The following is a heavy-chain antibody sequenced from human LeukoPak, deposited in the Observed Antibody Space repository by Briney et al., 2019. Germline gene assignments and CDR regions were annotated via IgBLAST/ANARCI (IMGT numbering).Heavy chain of an antibody. J-gene: IGHJ6*04. V-gene: IGHV3-33*01. CDR2: IWYDGSNK. Sequence: GGSLRLSCAASGFTFSSNGMHWVRQAPGKGLEWVAVIWYDGSNKYYADSVKGRFTISRDNSKNTLYLQMNSLRAEDTAVYYCARDAISIAAAVGALLDVWGKGTTVTVSS. CDR1: GFTFSSNG. D-gene: IGHD6-13*01. CDR3: ARDAISIAAAVGALLDV.